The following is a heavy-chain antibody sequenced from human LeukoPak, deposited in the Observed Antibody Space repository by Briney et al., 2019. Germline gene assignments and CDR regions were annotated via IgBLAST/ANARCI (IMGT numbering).Heavy chain of an antibody. Sequence: PGGSLRLSCAASGFTVSSNYMSWVRQAPGKGLEWVSVIYSGGSTYYADSVKGRFTISRDNAKNTLYLQMNSLRAGDTAVYYCARDKRHSSSWSFDYWGQGTLVTVSS. D-gene: IGHD6-13*01. CDR2: IYSGGST. V-gene: IGHV3-66*01. CDR1: GFTVSSNY. CDR3: ARDKRHSSSWSFDY. J-gene: IGHJ4*02.